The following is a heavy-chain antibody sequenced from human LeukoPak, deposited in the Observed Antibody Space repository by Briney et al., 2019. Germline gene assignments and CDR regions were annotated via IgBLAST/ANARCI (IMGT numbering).Heavy chain of an antibody. D-gene: IGHD7-27*01. J-gene: IGHJ6*02. V-gene: IGHV4-34*01. CDR1: GGSFSGYY. CDR2: INHSGSN. CDR3: ARGALGYYYGMDA. Sequence: SETLSLTCAVYGGSFSGYYWSWIRQPPGKGLEWIGEINHSGSNNYNPSLKSRVTISVDTSKNQFSLKLSSVTAADTAVYYCARGALGYYYGMDAWGQGTTVTVSS.